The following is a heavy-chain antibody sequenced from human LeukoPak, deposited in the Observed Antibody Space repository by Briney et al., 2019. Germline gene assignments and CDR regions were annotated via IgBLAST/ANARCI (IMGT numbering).Heavy chain of an antibody. J-gene: IGHJ3*02. CDR3: ARYIVGSQGVVYAFDI. D-gene: IGHD2-15*01. V-gene: IGHV1-18*01. Sequence: GASVKVSCKAAGYTFTSYGISWVRRAPGQGLGWMGWIRAYNGNTNNAQKLQGRVTMTTATSTSTAYMELRSVRSDDTAVYYCARYIVGSQGVVYAFDIWGQGTMVTVSS. CDR2: IRAYNGNT. CDR1: GYTFTSYG.